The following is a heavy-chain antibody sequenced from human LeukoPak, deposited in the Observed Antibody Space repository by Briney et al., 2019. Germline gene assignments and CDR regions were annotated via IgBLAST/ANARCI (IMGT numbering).Heavy chain of an antibody. V-gene: IGHV1-18*01. CDR2: ISCYNGDT. J-gene: IGHJ3*02. D-gene: IGHD3-16*01. Sequence: ASVKVSCKASGYIFNEYGVSWVRQAPGQGLEWLAWISCYNGDTNYAQKFQGRVTVTTDTSTSTVFMELRNLNTDDTAVYYCARDQLGDAADIWGQGTMVTVSS. CDR1: GYIFNEYG. CDR3: ARDQLGDAADI.